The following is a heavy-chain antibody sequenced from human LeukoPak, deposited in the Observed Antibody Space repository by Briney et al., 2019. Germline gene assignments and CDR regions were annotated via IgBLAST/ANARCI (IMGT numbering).Heavy chain of an antibody. CDR3: AKSHLGVPHDY. CDR1: AGSISSVAYY. CDR2: INNTGST. D-gene: IGHD1-26*01. V-gene: IGHV4-39*01. J-gene: IGHJ4*02. Sequence: SETLSLTCTVSAGSISSVAYYWGWIRHPPGKGLEWIATINNTGSTYYNPSLKSRITISIDASRNPISLELNSLTAADTAIYYCAKSHLGVPHDYWGQGTLVTVSS.